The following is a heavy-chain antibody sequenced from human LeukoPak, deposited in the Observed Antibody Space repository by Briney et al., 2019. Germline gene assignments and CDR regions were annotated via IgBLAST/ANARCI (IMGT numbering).Heavy chain of an antibody. CDR3: AMGGYSYGFRGGRFDY. D-gene: IGHD5-18*01. J-gene: IGHJ4*02. CDR2: ISGSGGST. Sequence: GGSLRLSCAASGFTFSSYAMSWVRQAPGKGLEWVSAISGSGGSTYYADSVKGRFTISRDNAKNSLYLQMNSLRAEDTAVYYCAMGGYSYGFRGGRFDYWGQGTLVTVSS. V-gene: IGHV3-23*01. CDR1: GFTFSSYA.